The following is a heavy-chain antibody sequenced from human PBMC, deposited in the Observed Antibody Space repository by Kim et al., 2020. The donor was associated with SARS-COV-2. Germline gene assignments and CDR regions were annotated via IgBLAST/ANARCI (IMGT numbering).Heavy chain of an antibody. D-gene: IGHD6-25*01. CDR3: ERAAPDQHFDH. CDR2: T. J-gene: IGHJ4*02. V-gene: IGHV1-46*01. Sequence: TTYAQRFQGRVTMTRDTSTSTLYLELSSLTSDDTAVYYCERAAPDQHFDHWGQGTLVTVSS.